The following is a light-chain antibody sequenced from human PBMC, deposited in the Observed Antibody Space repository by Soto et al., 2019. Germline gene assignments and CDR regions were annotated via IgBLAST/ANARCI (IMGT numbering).Light chain of an antibody. J-gene: IGLJ1*01. CDR2: DVS. Sequence: QPVLTQPASVSGSPGQSITISCTGTSSDVGGYNYVSWYQQHPGKAPKLMIYDVSNRPSGVSNRFSGSKSGNTASLTISGLQAEDEADYYCSSYTSSSTLLYVFGTGTKDRP. V-gene: IGLV2-14*01. CDR3: SSYTSSSTLLYV. CDR1: SSDVGGYNY.